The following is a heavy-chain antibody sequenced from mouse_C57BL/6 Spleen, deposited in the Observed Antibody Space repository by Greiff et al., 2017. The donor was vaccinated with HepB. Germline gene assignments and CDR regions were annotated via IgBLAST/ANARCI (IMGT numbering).Heavy chain of an antibody. CDR2: IYPGDGDT. D-gene: IGHD2-1*01. CDR1: GYAFSSSW. Sequence: VQLQQSGPELVKPGASVKISCKASGYAFSSSWMNWVKQRPGKGLEWIGRIYPGDGDTNYNGKFKGKATLTADKSSSTAYMQLSSLTSEDSAVYFCARRGNYEMDYWGQGTSVTVSS. CDR3: ARRGNYEMDY. J-gene: IGHJ4*01. V-gene: IGHV1-82*01.